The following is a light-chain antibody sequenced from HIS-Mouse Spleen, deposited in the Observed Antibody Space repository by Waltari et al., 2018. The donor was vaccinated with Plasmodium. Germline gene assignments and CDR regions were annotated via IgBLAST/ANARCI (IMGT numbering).Light chain of an antibody. J-gene: IGLJ3*02. CDR1: ALPKKY. CDR3: YSTDSSGNHRV. Sequence: SYELTQPPSVSVSPGQTARITCSGDALPKKYAYWYQQKSGQAPVLVIYEDSKRPFGIPGRLSGSSSGTMATWTISGAQVEDEADYYCYSTDSSGNHRVFGGGTKLTVL. CDR2: EDS. V-gene: IGLV3-10*01.